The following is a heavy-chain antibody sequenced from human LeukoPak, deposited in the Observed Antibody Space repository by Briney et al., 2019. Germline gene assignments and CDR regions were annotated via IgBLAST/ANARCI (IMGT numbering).Heavy chain of an antibody. D-gene: IGHD6-6*01. CDR3: ARDNELRLSIAARPGDY. CDR2: IIPIFGTA. CDR1: GGTFSSYA. Sequence: SVKVSCKASGGTFSSYAISWVRQAPGQGLEWMGGIIPIFGTANYAQKFQGRVTITADESTSTAYMELRSLRSDDTAIYYCARDNELRLSIAARPGDYWGQGTLVTVSS. J-gene: IGHJ4*02. V-gene: IGHV1-69*13.